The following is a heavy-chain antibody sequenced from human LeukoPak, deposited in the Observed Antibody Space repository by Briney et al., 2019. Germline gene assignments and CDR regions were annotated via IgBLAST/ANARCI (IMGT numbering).Heavy chain of an antibody. Sequence: ASVKVSCKASGYTFTRYGISWVRQAPGQGLEWVGWINPNNGDTNFVQKLQGRATMTTDTSTSTAYMELRSLRSDDTAVYYCARVGFDSSGRHRYAFDFWGQGTMVTVSS. CDR2: INPNNGDT. J-gene: IGHJ3*01. CDR3: ARVGFDSSGRHRYAFDF. V-gene: IGHV1-18*01. D-gene: IGHD3-22*01. CDR1: GYTFTRYG.